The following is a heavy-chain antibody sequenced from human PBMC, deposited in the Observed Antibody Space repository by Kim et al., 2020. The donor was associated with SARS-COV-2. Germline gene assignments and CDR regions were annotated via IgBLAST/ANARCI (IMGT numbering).Heavy chain of an antibody. J-gene: IGHJ5*02. CDR1: GGSISSSSYY. D-gene: IGHD3-3*01. CDR2: NYYSASY. V-gene: IGHV4-39*01. CDR3: ARLQLCGNKILGVVEKGNWVDP. Sequence: SETLSLTCTVSGGSISSSSYYWGWIRQPPGKGLEWIGCNYYSASYYYNPSLKSRVTISVDTSKNQFTLKLSSVTAADTAVYYCARLQLCGNKILGVVEKGNWVDPCDQTPLIAVSS.